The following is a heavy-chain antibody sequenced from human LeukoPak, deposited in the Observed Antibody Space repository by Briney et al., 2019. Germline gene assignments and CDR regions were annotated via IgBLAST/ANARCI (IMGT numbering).Heavy chain of an antibody. V-gene: IGHV3-9*01. J-gene: IGHJ4*02. CDR2: ISWNSGSI. CDR1: GFTFDDYA. Sequence: PGGSLRLSCAASGFTFDDYAMHWVRQAPGKGLEWVSGISWNSGSIGYADSVKGRFTISRDNAKNSLYLQMNSLRAEDTALYYCAKVHYSSSWYVIDYWGQGTLVTVSS. CDR3: AKVHYSSSWYVIDY. D-gene: IGHD6-13*01.